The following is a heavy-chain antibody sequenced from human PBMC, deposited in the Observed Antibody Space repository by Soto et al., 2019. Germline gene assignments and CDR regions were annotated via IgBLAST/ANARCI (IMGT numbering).Heavy chain of an antibody. CDR2: IIPIFGTA. J-gene: IGHJ6*02. V-gene: IGHV1-69*12. Sequence: QVQLVQSGAEVKKPGSSVKVSCKASGGTFSSYAISWLRQAPGQGLEWMGGIIPIFGTANYPQKFQGRVTITADESTSTAYMELSSLRSEDTAVYYCSRHVPAAGYYNGMDVWGQGTTVTVSS. CDR1: GGTFSSYA. D-gene: IGHD2-2*01. CDR3: SRHVPAAGYYNGMDV.